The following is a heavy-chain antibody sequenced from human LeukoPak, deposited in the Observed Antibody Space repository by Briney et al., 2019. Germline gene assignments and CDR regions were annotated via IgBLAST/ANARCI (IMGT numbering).Heavy chain of an antibody. CDR1: GYTFTGYY. J-gene: IGHJ4*02. Sequence: ASVKVSCKASGYTFTGYYMHWVRQAPGQGLEWMGWINPNSGGTNYAQKFQGRVTMTRDTSISTAYMEPSRLRSDDTAVYYCASRDCDIHTFDYWGQGTLVTVSS. CDR3: ASRDCDIHTFDY. D-gene: IGHD3-9*01. V-gene: IGHV1-2*02. CDR2: INPNSGGT.